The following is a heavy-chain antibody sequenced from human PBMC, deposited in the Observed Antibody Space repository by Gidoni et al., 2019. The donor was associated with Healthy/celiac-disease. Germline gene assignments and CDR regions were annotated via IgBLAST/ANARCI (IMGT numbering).Heavy chain of an antibody. D-gene: IGHD4-17*01. CDR1: GFPFSSYA. Sequence: EVQLLESGGGLVQPGGSLRLSCAASGFPFSSYAMSWVRPAPGKGLEWVSAISGSGGSTYYADSVKGRFTISRDNSKNTLYLQMNSLRAEDTAVYYCAKGRLRWNAQRLKYFDYWGQGTLVTVSS. CDR3: AKGRLRWNAQRLKYFDY. CDR2: ISGSGGST. V-gene: IGHV3-23*01. J-gene: IGHJ4*02.